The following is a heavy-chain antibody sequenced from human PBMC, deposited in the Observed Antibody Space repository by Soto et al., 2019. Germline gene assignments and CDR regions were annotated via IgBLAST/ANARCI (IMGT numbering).Heavy chain of an antibody. D-gene: IGHD2-15*01. J-gene: IGHJ4*02. CDR3: ARGRHEIVVVVAATPTFDY. V-gene: IGHV4-34*01. CDR1: GGSFSGYY. Sequence: SETLSLTCAVYGGSFSGYYWSWIRQPPGKGLEWIGEINHSGSTNYNPSLKSRVTISVDTSKNQFSLKLSSVTAADTAVYYCARGRHEIVVVVAATPTFDYWGQGTLVTVSS. CDR2: INHSGST.